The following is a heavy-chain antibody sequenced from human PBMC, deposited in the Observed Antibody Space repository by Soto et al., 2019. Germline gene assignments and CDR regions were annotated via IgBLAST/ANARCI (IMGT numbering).Heavy chain of an antibody. J-gene: IGHJ4*02. CDR2: ISYDGSNK. CDR1: GFTFSSYA. V-gene: IGHV3-30-3*01. CDR3: ARAESSGYSFY. Sequence: QVQLVESGGGVVQPGRSLRLSCAASGFTFSSYAMHWVRQAPGKGLEWVAGISYDGSNKYYADSVKGRFTISRDNSKNKLYLHMNSLSAEDTAVYYCARAESSGYSFYWGKGTLVTVSS. D-gene: IGHD3-22*01.